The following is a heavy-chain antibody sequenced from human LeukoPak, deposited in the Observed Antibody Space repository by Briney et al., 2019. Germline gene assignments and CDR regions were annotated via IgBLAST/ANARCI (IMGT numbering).Heavy chain of an antibody. Sequence: GASVKVSCKASGYTFTSYGISWVRQATGQGLEWMGWINPNSGGTNYAQKFQGRVTMTRDTSISTAYMELSRLRSDDTAVYYCARVGMVGAVDYWGQGTLVTVSS. CDR3: ARVGMVGAVDY. J-gene: IGHJ4*02. V-gene: IGHV1-2*02. CDR1: GYTFTSYG. D-gene: IGHD1-26*01. CDR2: INPNSGGT.